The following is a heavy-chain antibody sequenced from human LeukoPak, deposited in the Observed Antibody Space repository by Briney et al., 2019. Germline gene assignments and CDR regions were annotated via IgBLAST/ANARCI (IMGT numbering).Heavy chain of an antibody. J-gene: IGHJ2*01. Sequence: GGSLRLSCAASGFTFSSYWVNWVRQAPGKGLEWVANIKQDGSEKYYVDSVKGRFTISRDNAKNSLYLQMNSLRAEDTAVYYCARRYFDLWGRGTLVTVSS. CDR1: GFTFSSYW. CDR3: ARRYFDL. V-gene: IGHV3-7*01. CDR2: IKQDGSEK.